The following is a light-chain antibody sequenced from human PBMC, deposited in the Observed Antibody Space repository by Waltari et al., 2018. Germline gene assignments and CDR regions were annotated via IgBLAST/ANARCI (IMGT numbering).Light chain of an antibody. Sequence: EIVLTQSPGTLSLSPGERATLSCRASQSVRYLAWYQQKPGQAPRLLIYGASSRATGIPDMFSASGFGTDFTLIINGLEPEDFALYYCQHYGTSPVTFGPGTKVEI. J-gene: IGKJ3*01. CDR1: QSVRY. V-gene: IGKV3-20*01. CDR2: GAS. CDR3: QHYGTSPVT.